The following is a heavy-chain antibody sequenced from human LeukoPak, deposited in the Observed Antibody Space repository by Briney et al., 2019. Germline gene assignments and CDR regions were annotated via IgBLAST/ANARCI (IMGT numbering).Heavy chain of an antibody. CDR1: GFTFSSFW. Sequence: QTGGSLRLSCSASGFTFSSFWMSWVRQAPGKGLEWVANIKQDGSEKYYVDSVKGRFTISRDNAKNSLYLQMNSLRAEDTAVYYCARGGGWGSGAKNWFDPWGQGTLVTVSS. V-gene: IGHV3-7*04. CDR3: ARGGGWGSGAKNWFDP. D-gene: IGHD6-25*01. J-gene: IGHJ5*02. CDR2: IKQDGSEK.